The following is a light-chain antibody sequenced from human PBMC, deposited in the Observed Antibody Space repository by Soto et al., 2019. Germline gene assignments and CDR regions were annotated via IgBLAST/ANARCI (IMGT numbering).Light chain of an antibody. V-gene: IGKV2-30*01. CDR1: QSLVYGDGHTY. CDR3: MQTTHWPRT. Sequence: DVVLTQSPLSLPVPLGQPASIPVRSSQSLVYGDGHTYLIWFQQRTGHPPRSLIYQIFNRDSGVPDRFRGTGSGTDCILELSRVEAEDVGVYYCMQTTHWPRTFGQGTKVDI. CDR2: QIF. J-gene: IGKJ1*01.